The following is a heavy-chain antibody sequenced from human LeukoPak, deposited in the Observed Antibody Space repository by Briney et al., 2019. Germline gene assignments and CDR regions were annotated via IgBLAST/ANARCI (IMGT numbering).Heavy chain of an antibody. Sequence: ASVRVSCKASGYTFTGYYIHWVRQAPGQGLERMGWINPNSGGTNYAQKFQGRVTMTRDTSISTAYMELSRLRSDDTAVYYCARGPQVDYDFWSGTVDYWGQGTLVTVSS. D-gene: IGHD3-3*01. V-gene: IGHV1-2*02. CDR1: GYTFTGYY. CDR2: INPNSGGT. J-gene: IGHJ4*02. CDR3: ARGPQVDYDFWSGTVDY.